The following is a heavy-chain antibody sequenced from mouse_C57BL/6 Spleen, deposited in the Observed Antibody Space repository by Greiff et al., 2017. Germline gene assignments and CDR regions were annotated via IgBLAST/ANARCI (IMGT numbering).Heavy chain of an antibody. CDR3: ARGPANWDYCDY. CDR2: INPNNGGT. CDR1: GYTFTDYY. J-gene: IGHJ2*01. Sequence: EVQLQQSGPELVKPGASVKISCKASGYTFTDYYMNWVKQSHGKSLEWIGDINPNNGGTSYNQKFKGKATLTVDKSSSTAYMERRSLTSEDSAVYYCARGPANWDYCDYWGQGTTLTVSA. D-gene: IGHD4-1*01. V-gene: IGHV1-26*01.